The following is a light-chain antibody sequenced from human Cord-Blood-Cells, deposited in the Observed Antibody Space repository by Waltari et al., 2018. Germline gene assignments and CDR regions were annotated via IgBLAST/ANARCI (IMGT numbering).Light chain of an antibody. CDR2: DGS. V-gene: IGLV2-14*01. J-gene: IGLJ3*02. CDR1: SRDVDGYNY. Sequence: QSALTQPDSVSGSPGQSLTISRTVTSRDVDGYNYVSWYQQHQGKDIKLMMCDGSKRPSGVYDLFSGSKSGNTASLTISGLQAEDETDYYCSSYTSSSTWVFDGGTKLNVL. CDR3: SSYTSSSTWV.